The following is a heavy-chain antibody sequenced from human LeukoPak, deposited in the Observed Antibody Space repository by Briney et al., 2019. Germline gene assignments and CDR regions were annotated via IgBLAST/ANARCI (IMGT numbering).Heavy chain of an antibody. Sequence: ASVKVSCKASGGTFSSYAISWVRQAPGQGLEWMGGIIPISGTANDAQKFQGRVTITADKSTSIVYMELSSLRYEDTAVYYCASGPVGGYYYASSGYSGLLEYWGQGTLVTVSS. V-gene: IGHV1-69*06. CDR3: ASGPVGGYYYASSGYSGLLEY. CDR1: GGTFSSYA. J-gene: IGHJ4*02. CDR2: IIPISGTA. D-gene: IGHD3-22*01.